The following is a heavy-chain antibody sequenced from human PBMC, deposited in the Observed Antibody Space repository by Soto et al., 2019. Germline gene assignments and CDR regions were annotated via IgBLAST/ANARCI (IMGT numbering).Heavy chain of an antibody. CDR2: ISGSGGTT. Sequence: GGSLRLSCAASGFTFSSYAMSWVRQAPGKGLEWVSSISGSGGTTYYTDSVKGRFTISRDNSKNTLYLQMNSLRAEDTAEYCCARGYTNIDQWGQGTLVTVSS. D-gene: IGHD5-18*01. V-gene: IGHV3-23*01. CDR3: ARGYTNIDQ. J-gene: IGHJ5*02. CDR1: GFTFSSYA.